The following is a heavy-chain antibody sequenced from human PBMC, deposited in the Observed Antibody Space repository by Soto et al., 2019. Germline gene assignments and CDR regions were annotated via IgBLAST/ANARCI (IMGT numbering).Heavy chain of an antibody. CDR1: GGSISSSPYN. D-gene: IGHD1-1*01. CDR3: ASDPTGLPSWFGS. CDR2: ISYSATT. Sequence: SETLSLTCTVSGGSISSSPYNWGWIRQPPKKGLEWLGTISYSATTYYNTSLKSRVTMSVDTSKNQFSLKLSSVPAADTAVYYGASDPTGLPSWFGSWGRGNLV. J-gene: IGHJ5*01. V-gene: IGHV4-39*01.